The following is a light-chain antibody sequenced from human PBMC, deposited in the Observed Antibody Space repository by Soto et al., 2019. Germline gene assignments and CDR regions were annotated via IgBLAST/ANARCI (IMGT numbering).Light chain of an antibody. CDR1: SSDVGGYNY. CDR2: DVS. J-gene: IGLJ1*01. V-gene: IGLV2-14*01. CDR3: RSYTRSSTRYV. Sequence: QSALTQPASVSGSPGQSITISCTGTSSDVGGYNYVSWYQQHPGKAPKLMIYDVSNRPSGVPNRFSGSKSGNTASLTISGLQAEDEADYYCRSYTRSSTRYVFGTGTKVTVL.